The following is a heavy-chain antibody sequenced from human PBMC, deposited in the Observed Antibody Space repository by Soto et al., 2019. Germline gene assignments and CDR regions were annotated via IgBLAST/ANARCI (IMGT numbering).Heavy chain of an antibody. V-gene: IGHV4-30-4*01. CDR2: IYYSGST. D-gene: IGHD3-22*01. J-gene: IGHJ3*02. CDR1: GGSISSGDYY. CDR3: ARRWYYYDSSGSGAFDI. Sequence: QVQLQESGPGLVKPSQTLSLTCTVSGGSISSGDYYWSWIRQPPGKGLEWIGYIYYSGSTYYNPSLKSRVTISVDTSKNQFSLKLSSVTAADTAVYYCARRWYYYDSSGSGAFDIWGQGTMVTVSS.